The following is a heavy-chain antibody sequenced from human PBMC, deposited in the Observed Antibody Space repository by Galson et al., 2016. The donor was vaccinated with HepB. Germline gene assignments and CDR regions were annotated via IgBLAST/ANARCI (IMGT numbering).Heavy chain of an antibody. D-gene: IGHD1-26*01. Sequence: SVKASCKASGYTFTDYDINWVRQATGQGLEWMGWINPNSGGTNYAQKFQGRVTMTRDTSISTAYMELNRLRSDDTAVYYCARGGPPWEVPIYYYHGMDVWGQGTTVTISS. CDR1: GYTFTDYD. J-gene: IGHJ6*02. CDR2: INPNSGGT. V-gene: IGHV1-2*02. CDR3: ARGGPPWEVPIYYYHGMDV.